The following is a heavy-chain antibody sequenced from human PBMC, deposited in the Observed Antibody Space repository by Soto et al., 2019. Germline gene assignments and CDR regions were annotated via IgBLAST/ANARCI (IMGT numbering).Heavy chain of an antibody. Sequence: GGSLRLSCAASGFTFSSYAMSWVRQAPGKGLEWVSAISGSGGSTYYADSVKGRFTISRDNSKNTLYLQMNSLRAEDTAVYYCAKQKGVEMATIVHWFFDLWGRGTLVTVSS. J-gene: IGHJ2*01. CDR2: ISGSGGST. CDR3: AKQKGVEMATIVHWFFDL. CDR1: GFTFSSYA. V-gene: IGHV3-23*01. D-gene: IGHD5-12*01.